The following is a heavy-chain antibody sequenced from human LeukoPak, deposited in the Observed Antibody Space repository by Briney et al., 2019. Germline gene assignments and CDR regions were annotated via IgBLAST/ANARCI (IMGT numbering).Heavy chain of an antibody. CDR3: AIAMAIDY. V-gene: IGHV1-18*01. CDR1: GYTFTSYG. J-gene: IGHJ4*02. CDR2: ISAYNGNT. D-gene: IGHD2-21*01. Sequence: ASVKVPCKASGYTFTSYGISWVRQAPGQGLEWMGWISAYNGNTNYAQKLQGRVTMTTDTSTSTVYMELSSLRSEDTAVYYCAIAMAIDYWGQGTLVTVSS.